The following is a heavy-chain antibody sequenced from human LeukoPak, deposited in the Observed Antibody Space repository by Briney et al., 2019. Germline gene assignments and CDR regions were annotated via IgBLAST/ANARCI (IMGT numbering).Heavy chain of an antibody. CDR1: GFTFSSYS. V-gene: IGHV3-30*03. J-gene: IGHJ4*02. CDR3: ARVRGGSGWYVDY. D-gene: IGHD6-19*01. Sequence: GGSLRLSCAASGFTFSSYSMNWVRQAPGKGLEWVAVISYDGSNKYYADSVKGRFTISRDNSKNTLYLQMNSLRAEDTAVYYCARVRGGSGWYVDYWGQGTLVTVSS. CDR2: ISYDGSNK.